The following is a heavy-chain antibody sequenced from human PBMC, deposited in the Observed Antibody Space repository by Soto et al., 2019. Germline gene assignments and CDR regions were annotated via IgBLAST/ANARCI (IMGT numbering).Heavy chain of an antibody. Sequence: QVQLVQSGAEVKKPGASVKVSCKTSGYTFTSYHISWVRQAPGQGLEWMGWISAYNTNTNYAQKFQGRVTMTTDTLTSTDYMELGSLRSDDTDVYYCARDTPPTDYWGQGTLVTVSS. V-gene: IGHV1-18*01. CDR1: GYTFTSYH. J-gene: IGHJ4*02. CDR2: ISAYNTNT. CDR3: ARDTPPTDY.